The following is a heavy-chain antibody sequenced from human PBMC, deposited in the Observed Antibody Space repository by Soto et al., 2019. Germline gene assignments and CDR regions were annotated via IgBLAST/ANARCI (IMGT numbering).Heavy chain of an antibody. CDR1: GGSISSYY. D-gene: IGHD1-7*01. CDR2: IYYSGST. Sequence: SETLSLTCTVSGGSISSYYWSWIRQPPGKGLEWIGYIYYSGSTNYNPSLKSRVTISVDTSKNQFSLKLSSVTAADTAVYYCARALLNFSITGTTCWFDPWGQGTLVTVSS. J-gene: IGHJ5*02. CDR3: ARALLNFSITGTTCWFDP. V-gene: IGHV4-59*01.